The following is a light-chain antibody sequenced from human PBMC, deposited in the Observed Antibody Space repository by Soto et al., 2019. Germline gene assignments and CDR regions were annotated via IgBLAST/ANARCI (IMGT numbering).Light chain of an antibody. V-gene: IGKV3-15*01. J-gene: IGKJ3*01. CDR2: YAS. Sequence: EVVMTQSPATLSVSPGERVTLSCRASESVHRNLAWYQQKPGQGPSLLLYYASTRATGVPDRFTGSGSGTEFTLTISSLQSEDFGVYHCQHYSNWPPTFGPGTKVEIK. CDR3: QHYSNWPPT. CDR1: ESVHRN.